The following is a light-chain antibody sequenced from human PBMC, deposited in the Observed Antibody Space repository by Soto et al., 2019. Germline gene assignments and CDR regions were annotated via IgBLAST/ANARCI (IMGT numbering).Light chain of an antibody. CDR2: DAS. J-gene: IGKJ5*01. V-gene: IGKV1-5*01. CDR3: QQRSGYPIT. CDR1: QTISTW. Sequence: DIQVPQSPPTLFASVVAKATITCRASQTISTWMAWYQQKPGKAPKLLVYDASTLQSGVPSRFSGSGSGTEFTLTISSLQPEDFATYYCQQRSGYPITFGQGTRLEIK.